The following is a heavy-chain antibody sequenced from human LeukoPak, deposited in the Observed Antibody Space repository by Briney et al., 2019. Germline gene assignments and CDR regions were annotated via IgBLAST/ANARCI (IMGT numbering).Heavy chain of an antibody. CDR1: GLTFSSSW. Sequence: GGSLRLSCAVSGLTFSSSWMDWVRQAPGKGLEWVASINPDGNKKYSADSVKGRFTISRDNAENSLYLQMNSLRVEDTAFYYCAKRLKRNYYYHYAMDVWGQGTTVTVSS. J-gene: IGHJ6*02. CDR3: AKRLKRNYYYHYAMDV. D-gene: IGHD3-22*01. CDR2: INPDGNKK. V-gene: IGHV3-7*01.